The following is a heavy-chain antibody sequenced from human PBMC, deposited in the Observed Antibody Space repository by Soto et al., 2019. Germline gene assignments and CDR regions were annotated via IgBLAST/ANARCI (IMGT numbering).Heavy chain of an antibody. V-gene: IGHV3-23*01. D-gene: IGHD1-1*01. J-gene: IGHJ4*02. CDR2: TTDTGGDT. CDR1: GITFGSRA. Sequence: GGSLRLSCVASGITFGSRAMSWVRQAPGEGLEWVSTTTDTGGDTKYADSVRGRFTISRDNAKNSLFLQMNSLRVDDTAVYYCARTGDGHHDFLDYWGQGALVTVS. CDR3: ARTGDGHHDFLDY.